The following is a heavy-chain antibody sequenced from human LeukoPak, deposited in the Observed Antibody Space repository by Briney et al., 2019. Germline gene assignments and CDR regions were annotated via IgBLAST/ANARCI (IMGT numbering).Heavy chain of an antibody. CDR3: ARDTAMDSDY. V-gene: IGHV1-69*04. CDR1: GGTFSSYA. J-gene: IGHJ4*02. D-gene: IGHD5-18*01. Sequence: SVKVSCKASGGTFSSYAISWVRQAPGQGLEWMGRIIPILGIANYAQKFQGRVTITADKSTSTAYMELSSLRSEDTAVHYCARDTAMDSDYWGQGTLVTVSS. CDR2: IIPILGIA.